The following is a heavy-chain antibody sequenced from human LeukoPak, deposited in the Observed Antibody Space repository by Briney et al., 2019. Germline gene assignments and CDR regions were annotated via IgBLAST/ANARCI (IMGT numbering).Heavy chain of an antibody. CDR2: INPNSGGT. J-gene: IGHJ6*03. CDR3: ARDVSVVVAATPYYYYCMDV. V-gene: IGHV1-2*02. Sequence: ASVKVSCKASGYTFTGYYMHWVRQAPGQGLEWMGWINPNSGGTNYAQKFQGRVTMTRDTSISTAYMELSRLRSDDTAVYYCARDVSVVVAATPYYYYCMDVWGKGTTVTVSS. CDR1: GYTFTGYY. D-gene: IGHD2-15*01.